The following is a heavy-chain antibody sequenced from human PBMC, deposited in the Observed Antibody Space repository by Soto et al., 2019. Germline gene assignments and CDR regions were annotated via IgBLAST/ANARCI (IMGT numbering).Heavy chain of an antibody. D-gene: IGHD3-3*01. V-gene: IGHV3-33*03. J-gene: IGHJ4*02. CDR2: IWYDGSNK. Sequence: QAQLEESGGGGVQPGTSLRLSCAASGFTISTHGMHLVSQAPGKGLEWLANIWYDGSNKFYAESVKGRFSISKDNSKNTLYLQMCRLRGEDTVVYYCAAATIWHFHFPYWGQGRQVTVSS. CDR1: GFTISTHG. CDR3: AAATIWHFHFPY.